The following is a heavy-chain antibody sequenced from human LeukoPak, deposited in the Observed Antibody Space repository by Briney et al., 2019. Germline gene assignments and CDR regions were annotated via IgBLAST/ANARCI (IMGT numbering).Heavy chain of an antibody. V-gene: IGHV4-34*01. CDR3: ARDDGGVAFDI. CDR1: GGSFSGYY. Sequence: KNSETLSLTCAVYGGSFSGYYWSWIRQPPGKGLEWIGEINHSGSTNYNPSLKSRVTISVDTSKNQFSLKLSSVTAADTAVYYCARDDGGVAFDIWGQGTMVTVSS. D-gene: IGHD5-24*01. J-gene: IGHJ3*02. CDR2: INHSGST.